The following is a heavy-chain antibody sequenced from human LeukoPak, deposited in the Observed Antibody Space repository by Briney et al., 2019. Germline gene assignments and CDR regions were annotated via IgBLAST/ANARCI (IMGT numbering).Heavy chain of an antibody. J-gene: IGHJ4*02. CDR1: GYTFTGYY. CDR2: INPNSGGT. CDR3: ARSTNFSSGLGW. D-gene: IGHD6-19*01. V-gene: IGHV1-2*02. Sequence: ASVKVSCKASGYTFTGYYTHWVRQAPGQGLEWMGWINPNSGGTNYAQKFQGRVTMTRDTSISTAYMELSRLRSDDTAVYYCARSTNFSSGLGWWGQGTLVTVSS.